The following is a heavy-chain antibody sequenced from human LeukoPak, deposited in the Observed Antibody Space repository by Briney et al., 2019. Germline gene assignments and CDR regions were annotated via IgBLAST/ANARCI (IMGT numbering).Heavy chain of an antibody. Sequence: SETLSLTCTVSGGSISSYYWSWIRQPAGKGLEWIGRIYTSGSTNYNPSLKSRVTMSVDTSRNQFSLKLSSVTAADTAVYYCARDQGITIFGVWFDPWGQGTLVTVSS. V-gene: IGHV4-4*07. D-gene: IGHD3-3*01. CDR3: ARDQGITIFGVWFDP. J-gene: IGHJ5*02. CDR2: IYTSGST. CDR1: GGSISSYY.